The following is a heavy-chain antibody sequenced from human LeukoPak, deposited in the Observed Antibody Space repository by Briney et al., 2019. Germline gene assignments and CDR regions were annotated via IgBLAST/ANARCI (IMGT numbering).Heavy chain of an antibody. V-gene: IGHV3-66*01. CDR2: IYSGGTT. Sequence: PGGSLRLSCAASGFTVSNNYMNWVRQAPGKGLEWVSLIYSGGTTYYADSVKGRFPISRDHSKNTLYLQRNSLRAEDTGVYYCARDPSAVALNTSGWGQGTLVTVSS. J-gene: IGHJ4*02. CDR1: GFTVSNNY. D-gene: IGHD6-13*01. CDR3: ARDPSAVALNTSG.